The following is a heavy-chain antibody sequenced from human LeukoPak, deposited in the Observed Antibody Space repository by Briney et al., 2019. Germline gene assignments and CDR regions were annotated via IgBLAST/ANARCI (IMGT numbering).Heavy chain of an antibody. V-gene: IGHV3-7*01. CDR3: ARGRFDFWSGYLTGFDY. CDR1: GFTFSSYW. D-gene: IGHD3-3*01. CDR2: IKQDGSEK. J-gene: IGHJ4*02. Sequence: GGSQRLSCAASGFTFSSYWMSWVRQAPGKGLEWVANIKQDGSEKYYVDSVKGRFTISRDNAKNSLYLQMNSLRAEDTAVYYCARGRFDFWSGYLTGFDYWGQGTLVTVSS.